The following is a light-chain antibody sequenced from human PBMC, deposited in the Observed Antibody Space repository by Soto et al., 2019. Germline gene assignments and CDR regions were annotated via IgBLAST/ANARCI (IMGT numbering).Light chain of an antibody. CDR1: QSVSSSY. J-gene: IGKJ4*01. Sequence: EIVLTQSPGTLSLSPGERATLSCRASQSVSSSYLAWYQQKPGQPPRLLIYAASTRAVGLPARFSGSGSGTAFTLTISPLQYEDFAVYYCQQYEKWPPLTFGGGTKVDI. CDR3: QQYEKWPPLT. CDR2: AAS. V-gene: IGKV3-15*01.